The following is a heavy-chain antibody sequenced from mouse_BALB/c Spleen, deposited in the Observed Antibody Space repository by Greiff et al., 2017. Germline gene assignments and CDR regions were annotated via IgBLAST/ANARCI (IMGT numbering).Heavy chain of an antibody. Sequence: VKLQQSGAELARPGASVKLSCKASGYTFTDYYINWVKQRTGQGLEWIGEIYPGSGNTYYNEKFKGKATLTADKSSSTAYMQLSSLTSEDSAVYYCARSHPAMDYWGQGTSVTVSS. V-gene: IGHV1-77*01. CDR1: GYTFTDYY. J-gene: IGHJ4*01. CDR2: IYPGSGNT. CDR3: ARSHPAMDY.